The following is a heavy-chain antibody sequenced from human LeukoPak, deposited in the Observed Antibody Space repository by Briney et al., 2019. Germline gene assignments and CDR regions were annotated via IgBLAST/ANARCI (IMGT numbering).Heavy chain of an antibody. CDR1: GGSFSGYY. CDR2: INHSGST. V-gene: IGHV4-34*01. CDR3: ARGDILTGYYKLAFDY. Sequence: PSETLSLTCAVYGGSFSGYYWSWIRQPPGKGLEWIGEINHSGSTNYNPSLKSRVTISVDTSQNQFSLKLSSVTAADTAVYYCARGDILTGYYKLAFDYWGQGTLVTVSS. J-gene: IGHJ4*02. D-gene: IGHD3-9*01.